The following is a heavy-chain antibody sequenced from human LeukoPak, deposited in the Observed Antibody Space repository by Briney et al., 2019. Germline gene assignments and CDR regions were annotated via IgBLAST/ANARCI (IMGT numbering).Heavy chain of an antibody. CDR3: ARAPTVVVGTTDAFDI. Sequence: NPSETLSLTCTVSGGSISSYYWSWIRQPPGKGLEWIGYIYYSGSTNYNPSLKSRVTISVDTSKNQFSLKLSSVTAADTAVYYCARAPTVVVGTTDAFDIWGQGTMVTVSS. D-gene: IGHD1-26*01. CDR2: IYYSGST. CDR1: GGSISSYY. J-gene: IGHJ3*02. V-gene: IGHV4-59*01.